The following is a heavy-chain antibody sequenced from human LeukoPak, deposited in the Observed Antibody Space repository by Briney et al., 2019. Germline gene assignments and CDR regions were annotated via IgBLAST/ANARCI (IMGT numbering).Heavy chain of an antibody. CDR1: GFTFDDYA. Sequence: QPGRSLRLSCAASGFTFDDYAMHWVRQAPGKGLEWVSGISWNSGSIGYADSVKGRFTISRDNAKNSLYLQMNSLRAEDTAVYYCARGVAVAGEFQHWGQGTLVTVSS. CDR2: ISWNSGSI. CDR3: ARGVAVAGEFQH. J-gene: IGHJ1*01. V-gene: IGHV3-9*01. D-gene: IGHD6-19*01.